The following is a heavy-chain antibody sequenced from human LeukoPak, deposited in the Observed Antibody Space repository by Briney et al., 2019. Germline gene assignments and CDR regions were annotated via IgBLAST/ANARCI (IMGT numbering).Heavy chain of an antibody. D-gene: IGHD2-15*01. Sequence: SETLSLTCTVSGGSIRSYYWSWIRQPAGKGLEWIERIYTSGSTNYNPSLKGRVTVSFYPFQNQFSLKLSSVAAAGTAVYYCARDVVVVAASKTGAYNWFDPWGQGTLVSV. CDR1: GGSIRSYY. CDR3: ARDVVVVAASKTGAYNWFDP. V-gene: IGHV4-4*07. CDR2: IYTSGST. J-gene: IGHJ5*02.